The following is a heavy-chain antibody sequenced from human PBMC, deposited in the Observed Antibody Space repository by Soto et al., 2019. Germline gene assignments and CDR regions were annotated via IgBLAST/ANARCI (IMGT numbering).Heavy chain of an antibody. CDR2: ISYDGSNT. CDR1: GFTFSSYG. CDR3: AKEGGLSGSYYISSSYYFDY. J-gene: IGHJ4*02. Sequence: QVQLVESGGGVVQPGRSLRLSCAASGFTFSSYGMHWVRQAPGKGLEWVAIISYDGSNTYYADSVKGRFTISRENSKNTLYLQMTSLRAEDTSVYYCAKEGGLSGSYYISSSYYFDYWGQGTLVTVSS. D-gene: IGHD1-26*01. V-gene: IGHV3-30*18.